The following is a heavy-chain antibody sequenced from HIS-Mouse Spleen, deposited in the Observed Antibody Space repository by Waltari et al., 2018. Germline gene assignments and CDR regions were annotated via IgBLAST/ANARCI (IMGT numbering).Heavy chain of an antibody. CDR1: GGSISSYY. J-gene: IGHJ3*02. CDR3: ARGLDSSGDDAFDI. V-gene: IGHV4-4*07. Sequence: QVQLQESGPGLVKPSETLSLTCTVSGGSISSYYWSWIRQPAGKGLEWIGRIYTSGSTNYTPSLKGRVTMSVDTSKNQFSLKLSSVTAADTAVYYCARGLDSSGDDAFDIWGQGTMVTVSS. D-gene: IGHD3-22*01. CDR2: IYTSGST.